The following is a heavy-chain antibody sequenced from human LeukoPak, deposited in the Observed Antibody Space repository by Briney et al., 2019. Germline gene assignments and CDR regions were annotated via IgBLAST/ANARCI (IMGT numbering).Heavy chain of an antibody. D-gene: IGHD2-15*01. CDR2: ISYDGSNK. Sequence: GGSLRLSCAASGFTFSSYAMHWVRQAPGKGLEWVAVISYDGSNKYYADSVKGRFTISRDNSKNTLYLQMNSLRAEDTAVYYCARAPRYCSGGSCYWSDPWGQGTLVTVSS. CDR3: ARAPRYCSGGSCYWSDP. CDR1: GFTFSSYA. J-gene: IGHJ5*02. V-gene: IGHV3-30*04.